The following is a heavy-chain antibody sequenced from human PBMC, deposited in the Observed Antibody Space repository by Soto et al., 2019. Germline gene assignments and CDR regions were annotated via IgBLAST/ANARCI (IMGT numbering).Heavy chain of an antibody. CDR2: IYPGDSDT. J-gene: IGHJ6*02. CDR1: GYSFTSYW. V-gene: IGHV5-51*01. D-gene: IGHD3-3*01. CDR3: AISLYDVWSGQYGMDV. Sequence: GESLKISCKGSGYSFTSYWIGWVLQMPWKGLEWMGIIYPGDSDTRYSPSFQGQVTISADKSISTAYLQWSSLKASDTAMYYCAISLYDVWSGQYGMDVWGQGTTVTVSS.